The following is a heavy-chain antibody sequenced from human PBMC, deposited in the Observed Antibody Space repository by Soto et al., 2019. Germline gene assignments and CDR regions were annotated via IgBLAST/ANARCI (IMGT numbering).Heavy chain of an antibody. J-gene: IGHJ6*02. Sequence: PSETLSLTCAVSGGSISSTNWWSWVRRPPGKGLEWIGETYHSGSTNYNPSFKSRVTISVDTSKKQFSLKLSSVTAADTAVYYCARESLPAAIRYFYYGMDVWGQGTTVTVSS. D-gene: IGHD2-2*01. V-gene: IGHV4-4*02. CDR3: ARESLPAAIRYFYYGMDV. CDR2: TYHSGST. CDR1: GGSISSTNW.